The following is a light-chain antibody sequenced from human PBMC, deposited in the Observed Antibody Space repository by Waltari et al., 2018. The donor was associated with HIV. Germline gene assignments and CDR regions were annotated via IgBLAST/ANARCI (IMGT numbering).Light chain of an antibody. CDR3: SSYTASSTLDVV. Sequence: QSALTQAASVSGSPGQSITISCTGSSSDIGAYNYVSWYQQHPDKVPKLVIYEVSNRFSGSKSGNTASLTISGLQADDEASYYCSSYTASSTLDVVFGGGTRLTVL. CDR1: SSDIGAYNY. CDR2: EV. J-gene: IGLJ2*01. V-gene: IGLV2-14*03.